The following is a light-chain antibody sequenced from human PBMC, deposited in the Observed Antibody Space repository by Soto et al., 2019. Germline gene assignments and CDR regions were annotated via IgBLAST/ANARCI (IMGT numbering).Light chain of an antibody. CDR3: QQYDDWRLLT. CDR1: KSVRSH. Sequence: EVVMTQSPATLSVSPGGRATPSCRASKSVRSHLAWYQQKPGQAPRLLIYGSSTRASGVPARFSGSGSGTEFTLTIGSLQSEDFAIYYCQQYDDWRLLTFGGGTKVEI. CDR2: GSS. V-gene: IGKV3-15*01. J-gene: IGKJ4*01.